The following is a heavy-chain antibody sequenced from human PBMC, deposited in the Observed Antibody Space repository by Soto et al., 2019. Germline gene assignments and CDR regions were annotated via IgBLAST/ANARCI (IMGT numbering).Heavy chain of an antibody. CDR2: INHSGST. Sequence: SETLSLTCALYGGFFRGYYWSWIRPPPGKGLEWIGEINHSGSTNYNPSLKSRVTISVDTSKNQFSLKLSSVTAADTAVYYCARGPGSDGSGWYGYWGQGTLVTVSS. J-gene: IGHJ4*02. CDR1: GGFFRGYY. V-gene: IGHV4-34*01. D-gene: IGHD6-19*01. CDR3: ARGPGSDGSGWYGY.